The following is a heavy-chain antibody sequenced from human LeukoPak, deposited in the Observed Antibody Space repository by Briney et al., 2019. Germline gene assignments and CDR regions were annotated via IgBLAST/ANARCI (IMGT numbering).Heavy chain of an antibody. V-gene: IGHV1-69*04. D-gene: IGHD5-12*01. Sequence: ASVKVSCKASGGTFSSYAISWVRQAPGQGLEWMGRIIPILGIANYAQKFQGRVTITADKSTSTAYMELSSLRSEDTAVYYCARGGHGYDFDYWGQGTLATVSS. CDR1: GGTFSSYA. CDR2: IIPILGIA. CDR3: ARGGHGYDFDY. J-gene: IGHJ4*02.